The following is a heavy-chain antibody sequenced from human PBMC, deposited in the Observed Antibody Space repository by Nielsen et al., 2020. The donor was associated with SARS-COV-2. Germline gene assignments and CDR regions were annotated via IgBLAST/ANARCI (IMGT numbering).Heavy chain of an antibody. D-gene: IGHD3-3*01. CDR3: ARRYFGVVTWFDP. J-gene: IGHJ5*02. V-gene: IGHV1-18*01. CDR2: ISAYNGNT. Sequence: WVRQAPGQGLEWMGWISAYNGNTNYAQKLQGRVTMTTDTSTSTACMELRSLRSDDTAMYYCARRYFGVVTWFDPWGQGTLVTVSS.